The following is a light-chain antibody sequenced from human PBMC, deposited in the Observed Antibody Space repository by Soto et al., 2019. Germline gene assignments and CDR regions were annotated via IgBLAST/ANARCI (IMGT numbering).Light chain of an antibody. J-gene: IGKJ4*01. V-gene: IGKV3-11*01. Sequence: DIVLTQSPATLSLSPGERATLSCRASESVTTYLAWYRQQPGQTPSLLIYDASKRATGVPVRFSGSGSGTDFTLTISSLEPEEFAIYYCQQRSNWPALTFGGGTKVEIK. CDR2: DAS. CDR1: ESVTTY. CDR3: QQRSNWPALT.